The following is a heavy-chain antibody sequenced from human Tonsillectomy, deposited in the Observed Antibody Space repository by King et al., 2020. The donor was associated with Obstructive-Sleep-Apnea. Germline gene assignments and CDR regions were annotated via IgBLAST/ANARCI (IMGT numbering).Heavy chain of an antibody. CDR1: GDSISSGGHY. D-gene: IGHD5-12*01. CDR2: IYYSGST. CDR3: AGTPPYSANDHSPVEEGYFFAMDV. Sequence: QLQESGPGLVKPSQTLSLTCSVSGDSISSGGHYWSWIRQHPGKGLEWIGSIYYSGSTYYNPSLKSRVTISIDTVESQFSLKLSSVTAADTAGYYCAGTPPYSANDHSPVEEGYFFAMDVWGQGTTVTVSS. J-gene: IGHJ6*02. V-gene: IGHV4-31*03.